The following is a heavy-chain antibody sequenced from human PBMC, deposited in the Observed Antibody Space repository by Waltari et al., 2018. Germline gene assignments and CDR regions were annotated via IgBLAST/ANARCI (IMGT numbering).Heavy chain of an antibody. CDR2: INSDGSST. J-gene: IGHJ4*02. V-gene: IGHV3-74*03. Sequence: EVQLVESGGGLVQPGGSLRLSCAASGSTFSNYWMHWVRQAPGKGLVWVSRINSDGSSTTYADSVKGRFTISRDNAKNTLLLQMNSLSAEDTAVYYCARVMGTEEWYYFDYWGQGTLVTVSS. D-gene: IGHD3-3*01. CDR1: GSTFSNYW. CDR3: ARVMGTEEWYYFDY.